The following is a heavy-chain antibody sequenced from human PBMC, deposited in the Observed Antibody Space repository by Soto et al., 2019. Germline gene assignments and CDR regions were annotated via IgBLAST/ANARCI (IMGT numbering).Heavy chain of an antibody. Sequence: GGSLRLSCAASGFTFSNYAISWVRQAPGKGLEWVSIISGSGDTSYYADSVKGRFTISRDNSRNTLYLQLNSLRAEDSARYYCAKEGTSGLYYFDYWGPGTLVTVSS. CDR2: ISGSGDTS. D-gene: IGHD6-19*01. CDR1: GFTFSNYA. J-gene: IGHJ4*02. CDR3: AKEGTSGLYYFDY. V-gene: IGHV3-23*01.